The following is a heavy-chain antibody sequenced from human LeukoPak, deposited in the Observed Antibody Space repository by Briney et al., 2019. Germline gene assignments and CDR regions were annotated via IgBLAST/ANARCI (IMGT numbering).Heavy chain of an antibody. V-gene: IGHV4-4*02. CDR1: GGSISNSNW. D-gene: IGHD2-2*02. CDR2: IYHSGST. J-gene: IGHJ4*02. CDR3: ARVYCSSTSCYTFDY. Sequence: SGTLSLTCAVSGGSISNSNWWSWVRQPPGKGLEWIGEIYHSGSTNYNPSLKSRVTISVDKSKNQFSLKLSSVTAADTAVYYCARVYCSSTSCYTFDYWGQGTLVTVSS.